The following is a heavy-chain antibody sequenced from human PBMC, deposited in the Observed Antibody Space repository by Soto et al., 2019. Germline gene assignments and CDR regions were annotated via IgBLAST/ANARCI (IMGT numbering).Heavy chain of an antibody. J-gene: IGHJ6*02. V-gene: IGHV3-53*01. D-gene: IGHD3-22*01. CDR2: IYSGGST. CDR3: ARDSYYDSSGYPYYYGMDV. CDR1: GFTVSSNY. Sequence: PVGSLRLSCAASGFTVSSNYMSWVRQAPGKGLEWVSVIYSGGSTYYADSVKGRFTISRDNSKNTLYLQMNSLRAEDTAVYYCARDSYYDSSGYPYYYGMDVWGQGTTVTVSS.